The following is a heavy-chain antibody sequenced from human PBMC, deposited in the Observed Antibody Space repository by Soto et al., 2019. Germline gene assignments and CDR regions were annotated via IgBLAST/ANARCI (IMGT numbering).Heavy chain of an antibody. Sequence: ASVKVSCKASGYTFTSYYMHWVRQAPGQGLEWMGIINPSGGSTSYAQKFQGRVTMTRDTSTSTVYMELSSLRSEDTAVYYCARSKGRYDSSGYYYVLDAFDIWGQGTMVTVS. CDR2: INPSGGST. D-gene: IGHD3-22*01. J-gene: IGHJ3*02. V-gene: IGHV1-46*01. CDR3: ARSKGRYDSSGYYYVLDAFDI. CDR1: GYTFTSYY.